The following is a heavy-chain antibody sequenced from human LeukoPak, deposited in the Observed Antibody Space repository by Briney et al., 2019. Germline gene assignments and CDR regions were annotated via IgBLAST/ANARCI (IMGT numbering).Heavy chain of an antibody. V-gene: IGHV4-4*07. CDR1: GGSMSSYY. J-gene: IGHJ5*02. CDR2: IYTSGST. CDR3: AGVAWAAAGTQGWLDP. Sequence: SETLSLTCTVSGGSMSSYYWSWIRQPAGKGLEWIRRIYTSGSTNYNPSLKSRVTMSVDTSKNQFSLKLSSVTAADTAVYYCAGVAWAAAGTQGWLDPWGQGTLVTVS. D-gene: IGHD6-13*01.